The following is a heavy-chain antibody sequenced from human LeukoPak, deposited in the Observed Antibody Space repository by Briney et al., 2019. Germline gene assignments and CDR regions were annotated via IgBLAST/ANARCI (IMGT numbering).Heavy chain of an antibody. V-gene: IGHV1-2*02. CDR2: INPNSGDT. Sequence: GASVKVSCKASGYTFTDYYMHCVRQAPGQGLEWMGWINPNSGDTDYAQRFQGRVTMTWDTTISTAFMDLSRLTSDDTAVYYCARDRGRISDYYVWGRSLHYSMGVWGKGTTVTVSS. CDR1: GYTFTDYY. J-gene: IGHJ6*03. D-gene: IGHD3-10*02. CDR3: ARDRGRISDYYVWGRSLHYSMGV.